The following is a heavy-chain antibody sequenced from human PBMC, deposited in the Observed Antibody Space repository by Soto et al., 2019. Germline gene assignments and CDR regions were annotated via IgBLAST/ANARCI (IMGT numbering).Heavy chain of an antibody. V-gene: IGHV1-18*01. Sequence: ASVKVSCKASGYTFTSYGISWVRQAPGQGLEWMGWISAYNGNTNYAQKLQGRVTMTTDTSTSTAYMELRSLRSDDTAVYYCARRYCSGGSCYSKLPSPLLYWGHGTLVTVSS. D-gene: IGHD2-15*01. CDR1: GYTFTSYG. J-gene: IGHJ4*01. CDR3: ARRYCSGGSCYSKLPSPLLY. CDR2: ISAYNGNT.